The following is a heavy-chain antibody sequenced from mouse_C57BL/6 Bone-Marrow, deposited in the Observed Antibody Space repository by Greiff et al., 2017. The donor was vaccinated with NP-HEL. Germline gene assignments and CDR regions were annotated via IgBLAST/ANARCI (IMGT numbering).Heavy chain of an antibody. Sequence: VQLQQSGAELARPGSSVKLSCKASGYTFTSYGISWVKPRTGPGLEWIGEIYPRSGNTYYNEKFKGKATLTADKSSSTAYMELRNLTSEDSAVYFCARGRWLLHYWGQGTTLTVSS. CDR1: GYTFTSYG. J-gene: IGHJ2*01. CDR2: IYPRSGNT. V-gene: IGHV1-81*01. CDR3: ARGRWLLHY. D-gene: IGHD2-3*01.